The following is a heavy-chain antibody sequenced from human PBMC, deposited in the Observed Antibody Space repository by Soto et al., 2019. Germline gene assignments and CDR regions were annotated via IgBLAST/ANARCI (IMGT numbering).Heavy chain of an antibody. Sequence: EVQLLESGGGLVQPGGSLRLSCAASGFTFSTYAMSWVRQAPGKGLEWVSTVSGSGGNTYSADSVKGRFTISRDTSKNTLNLQMNSLRAEDTAVDYCAREELERQGSGFDYWGQGTLVTVSS. CDR3: AREELERQGSGFDY. D-gene: IGHD1-1*01. CDR1: GFTFSTYA. CDR2: VSGSGGNT. J-gene: IGHJ4*02. V-gene: IGHV3-23*01.